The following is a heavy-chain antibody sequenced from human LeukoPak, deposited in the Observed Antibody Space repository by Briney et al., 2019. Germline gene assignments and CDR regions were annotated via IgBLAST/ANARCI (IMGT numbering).Heavy chain of an antibody. D-gene: IGHD3-3*01. J-gene: IGHJ6*02. CDR3: ARGGSTYYDFWSGSDTYYYYGMDV. CDR2: INPSGGST. CDR1: GYTFTSYY. Sequence: GASVKVSCKASGYTFTSYYMHWVRQAPGQGLEWMGIINPSGGSTSYAQKFQGRVTMTRDTSTGTVYMELSSLRSEDTAVYYCARGGSTYYDFWSGSDTYYYYGMDVWGQGTTVTVSS. V-gene: IGHV1-46*01.